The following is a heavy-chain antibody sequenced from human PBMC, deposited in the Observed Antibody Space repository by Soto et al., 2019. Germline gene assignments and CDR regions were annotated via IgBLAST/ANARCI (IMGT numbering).Heavy chain of an antibody. Sequence: PSDTLSLTFTVSGHSVSGSYLSCIRHTPGKALEWVGYMHYSGSTNYNPSLKSRVTMSVDSGKNQFSLQLSSVTAADTAVYFCTKYRGTDAEGYSFDYWGQGALVTVSS. CDR3: TKYRGTDAEGYSFDY. J-gene: IGHJ4*02. CDR1: GHSVSGSY. V-gene: IGHV4-59*02. D-gene: IGHD2-15*01. CDR2: MHYSGST.